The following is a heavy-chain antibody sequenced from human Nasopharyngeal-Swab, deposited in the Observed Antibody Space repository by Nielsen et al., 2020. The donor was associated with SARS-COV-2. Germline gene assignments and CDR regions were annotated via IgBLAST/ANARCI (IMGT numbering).Heavy chain of an antibody. CDR2: TSPDGTNK. Sequence: GESLKISCAASGFTFKNYGMHWVRQAPGKGLEWVAVTSPDGTNKYYADSVKGRFSISRDNSKNTLFLEMNSLRAADTAVYYCAKSVTTLIAYYYGADVWGQGTTVTVSS. D-gene: IGHD4-17*01. CDR3: AKSVTTLIAYYYGADV. V-gene: IGHV3-30*18. CDR1: GFTFKNYG. J-gene: IGHJ6*02.